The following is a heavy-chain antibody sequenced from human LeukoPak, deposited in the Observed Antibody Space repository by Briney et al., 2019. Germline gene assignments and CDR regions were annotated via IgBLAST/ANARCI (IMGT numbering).Heavy chain of an antibody. CDR2: ISSTSSYI. CDR3: ARESGSRSYYYYMDV. J-gene: IGHJ6*03. Sequence: AGGSLRLSCAASGFTFDDYDLNWVRHAPGKGLEWVSSISSTSSYIYYADSVKGRFTISRDKDKNSVYLQMTSLRAEDTAVYYCARESGSRSYYYYMDVWGKGTTVTVSS. CDR1: GFTFDDYD. V-gene: IGHV3-21*01. D-gene: IGHD2-2*01.